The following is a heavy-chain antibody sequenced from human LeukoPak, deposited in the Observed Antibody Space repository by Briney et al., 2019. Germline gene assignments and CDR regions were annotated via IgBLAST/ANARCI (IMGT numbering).Heavy chain of an antibody. CDR1: GGTFSSYA. CDR2: IIPILGIA. J-gene: IGHJ6*02. D-gene: IGHD2-8*01. V-gene: IGHV1-69*04. CDR3: ARLMLYYYYGMDV. Sequence: ASVKVSCKASGGTFSSYAISWVRQAPGQGLEWMGRIIPILGIANYARKFQGRVTITADKSTSTAYMELSSLRSDDTAVYYCARLMLYYYYGMDVWGQGTTVTVSS.